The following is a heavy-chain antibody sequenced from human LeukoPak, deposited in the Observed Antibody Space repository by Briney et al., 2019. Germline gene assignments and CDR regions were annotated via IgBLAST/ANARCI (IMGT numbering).Heavy chain of an antibody. D-gene: IGHD3-22*01. CDR2: ISYDGSNK. V-gene: IGHV3-30*18. CDR3: AKDDDSRNFDY. J-gene: IGHJ4*02. CDR1: GFTFSSYG. Sequence: GRSLRLSCAASGFTFSSYGMHWVRQAPGKGLEWVAVISYDGSNKYYADSVKGRFTISRDNSKNTLYLQVNSLRAEDTAVYYCAKDDDSRNFDYWGQGTLVTVSS.